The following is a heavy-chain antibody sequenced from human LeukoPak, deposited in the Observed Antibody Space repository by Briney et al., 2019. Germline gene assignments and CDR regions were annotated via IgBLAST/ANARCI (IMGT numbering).Heavy chain of an antibody. CDR1: GFTFSSYG. CDR2: ISYDGSNK. CDR3: AKAGGQGGDCSSTSCSPYYYYGMDV. V-gene: IGHV3-30*18. D-gene: IGHD2-2*01. J-gene: IGHJ6*02. Sequence: PGGSLRLSCAASGFTFSSYGMHWVRQAPGKGLEWVAVISYDGSNKYYADSVKGRFTISRDNSKNTLYLQMNSLRAEDTAVYYCAKAGGQGGDCSSTSCSPYYYYGMDVWGQGTTVTVSS.